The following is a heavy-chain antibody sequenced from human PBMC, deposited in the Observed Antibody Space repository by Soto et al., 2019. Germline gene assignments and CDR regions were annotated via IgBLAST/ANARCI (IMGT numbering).Heavy chain of an antibody. CDR1: GYSFNTYW. Sequence: PGESLKISCKASGYSFNTYWIGWVRQLPGKGLEWMGIIYPDDSDTRYSPSFQGQVTISADKSFTTVYLQWNSLKASDTAIYYCARPGYYDSSDFFNFDHWGQGTLVTVSS. CDR2: IYPDDSDT. J-gene: IGHJ4*01. CDR3: ARPGYYDSSDFFNFDH. V-gene: IGHV5-51*01. D-gene: IGHD3-22*01.